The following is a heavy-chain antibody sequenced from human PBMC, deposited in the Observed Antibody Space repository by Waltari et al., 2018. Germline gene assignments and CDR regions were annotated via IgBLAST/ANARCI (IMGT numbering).Heavy chain of an antibody. D-gene: IGHD2-2*01. J-gene: IGHJ4*02. CDR3: AGDRAIGLFFDY. CDR1: GDSVRGNYW. V-gene: IGHV4-4*02. CDR2: VHHSGKT. Sequence: QVQLQESGQGLVKPSGTLSRTCAVSGDSVRGNYWWSWVRQSPEKGLEWIGQVHHSGKTHYNPSIQSRVTISVDSPKNHFSLTLKSVTAADTAVYYCAGDRAIGLFFDYWGRGTLVTVSS.